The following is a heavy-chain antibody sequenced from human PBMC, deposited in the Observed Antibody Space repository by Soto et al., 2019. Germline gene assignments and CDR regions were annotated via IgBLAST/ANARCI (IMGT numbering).Heavy chain of an antibody. D-gene: IGHD1-26*01. CDR2: IYWNDDK. J-gene: IGHJ5*02. Sequence: GSGPTLVNPTQTLTLTCTFSGFSLSTSGVGVGWIRQPPGKALEWLALIYWNDDKRYSPSLKSRLTITKDTSKNQVVLTMTNMDPVDTATYYCARRPRTPEWELSNLFYPWGQGTLVTVSS. CDR1: GFSLSTSGVG. V-gene: IGHV2-5*01. CDR3: ARRPRTPEWELSNLFYP.